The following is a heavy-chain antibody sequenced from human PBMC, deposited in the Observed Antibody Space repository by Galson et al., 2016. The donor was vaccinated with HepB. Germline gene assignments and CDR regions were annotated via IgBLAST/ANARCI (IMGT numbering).Heavy chain of an antibody. J-gene: IGHJ4*02. CDR2: ISGSGGST. CDR3: AKAHYDMLTGYWPYFDY. V-gene: IGHV3-23*01. D-gene: IGHD3-9*01. CDR1: GFTFRSYA. Sequence: SLRLSCAASGFTFRSYAMSWVRQAPGKGLEWVAGISGSGGSTYYADSVKGRITISRDNSKNTLYLQMNSLRVEDTAVYYCAKAHYDMLTGYWPYFDYWGQGTLITVSS.